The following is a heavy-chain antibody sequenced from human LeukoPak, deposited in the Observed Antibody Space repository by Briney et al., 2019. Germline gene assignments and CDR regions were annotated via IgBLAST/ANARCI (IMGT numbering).Heavy chain of an antibody. V-gene: IGHV4-61*02. CDR3: AREEGLYYYGSGSLMNAFDI. D-gene: IGHD3-10*01. CDR2: IYTSGST. CDR1: GGSISSDNYY. Sequence: SETLSLTWTVSGGSISSDNYYWSWIRQPAGKGLEWIGRIYTSGSTNYNPSLKSRVTMSLDTSKNQFSLKLSSVTAADTAVYYCAREEGLYYYGSGSLMNAFDIWGQGTMVTVSS. J-gene: IGHJ3*02.